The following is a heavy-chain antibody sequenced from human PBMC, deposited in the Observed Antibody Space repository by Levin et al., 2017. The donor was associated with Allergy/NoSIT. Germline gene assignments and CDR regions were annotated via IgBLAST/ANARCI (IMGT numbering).Heavy chain of an antibody. CDR3: ARGRDSSGWSTKVPSPGRAFDI. CDR1: GGSFSGYY. D-gene: IGHD6-19*01. V-gene: IGHV4-34*01. J-gene: IGHJ3*02. CDR2: INHSGST. Sequence: SETLSLTCAVYGGSFSGYYWSWIRQPPGKGLEWIGEINHSGSTNYNPSLKSRVTISVDTSKNQFSLKLCPVTAADTAVYYCARGRDSSGWSTKVPSPGRAFDIWGQGTMVTVSS.